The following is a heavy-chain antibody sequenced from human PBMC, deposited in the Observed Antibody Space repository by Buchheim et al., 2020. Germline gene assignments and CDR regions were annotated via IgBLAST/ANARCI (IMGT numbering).Heavy chain of an antibody. Sequence: QLQLQESGPGLVKPSKTLSLTCTVSGGSISSSSYYWGWIRQPPGKGLEWIGSIYYSGSTYYNPSLKSRVTISVDTSKNQFSLKLSSVTAADTAVYYCARVWTTVTRGGWFDPWGQGTL. CDR1: GGSISSSSYY. CDR3: ARVWTTVTRGGWFDP. J-gene: IGHJ5*02. V-gene: IGHV4-39*01. CDR2: IYYSGST. D-gene: IGHD4-17*01.